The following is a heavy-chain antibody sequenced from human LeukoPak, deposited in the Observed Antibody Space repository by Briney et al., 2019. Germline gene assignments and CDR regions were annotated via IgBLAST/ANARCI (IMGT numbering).Heavy chain of an antibody. J-gene: IGHJ4*02. D-gene: IGHD3-22*01. V-gene: IGHV3-11*01. Sequence: SGGSLRLSCAASGFTFSDYYMSWIRQAPGKGLEWVSYISSSGSTIYYADSVKGRFTISRDNVKNALYLQMNSLRAEDTAVYYCARDGPYDSSGYYYLDYWGQGTLVTVSS. CDR3: ARDGPYDSSGYYYLDY. CDR1: GFTFSDYY. CDR2: ISSSGSTI.